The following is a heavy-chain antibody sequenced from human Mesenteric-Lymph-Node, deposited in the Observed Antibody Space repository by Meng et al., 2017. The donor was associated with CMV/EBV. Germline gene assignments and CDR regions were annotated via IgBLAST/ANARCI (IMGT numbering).Heavy chain of an antibody. D-gene: IGHD2-2*01. CDR1: DYSISSGYY. Sequence: SETLSLTCTVSDYSISSGYYWGWIRQPPGKGLEWIGDIYQSGSAHYSPSLKSRVTISVDTSKNQFSLKLSSVTAADTAVYYCARGQDIVVVPAAKYYYYGMDVWGQGTTVTVSS. J-gene: IGHJ6*02. CDR2: IYQSGSA. CDR3: ARGQDIVVVPAAKYYYYGMDV. V-gene: IGHV4-38-2*02.